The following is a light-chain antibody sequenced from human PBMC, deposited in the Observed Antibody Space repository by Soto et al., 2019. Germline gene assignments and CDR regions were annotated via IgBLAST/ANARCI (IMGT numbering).Light chain of an antibody. CDR2: DSY. CDR1: HSVDIY. Sequence: EVVLTQSPDTLSLSPGERATLSCRTSHSVDIYLAWYQQKPGQAPRLLIYDSYNRVTGIPTRFSSSGSGTDFTLTISSLEPEDSAVYYCQQRKYWPPLTFGGGTKVEIK. J-gene: IGKJ4*01. CDR3: QQRKYWPPLT. V-gene: IGKV3-11*01.